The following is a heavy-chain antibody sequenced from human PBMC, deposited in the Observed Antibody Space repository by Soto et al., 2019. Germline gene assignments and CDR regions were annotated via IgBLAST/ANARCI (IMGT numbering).Heavy chain of an antibody. Sequence: SVKVSCKTSGFTFSSSAVHWVRQARGHRLQWIGWIDVGSGNANYAQMLQERIGISRDMSTSTAYMELRSLRSDDTAVYYCARHIVVATSTSENWFDPWGQGTLVTVSS. CDR2: IDVGSGNA. CDR1: GFTFSSSA. V-gene: IGHV1-58*01. J-gene: IGHJ5*02. D-gene: IGHD2-21*02. CDR3: ARHIVVATSTSENWFDP.